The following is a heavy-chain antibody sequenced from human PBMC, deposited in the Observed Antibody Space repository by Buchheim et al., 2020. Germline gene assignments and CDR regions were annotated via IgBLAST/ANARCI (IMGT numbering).Heavy chain of an antibody. V-gene: IGHV1-69*01. CDR1: GGTFSSYA. CDR2: IIPIFGTA. D-gene: IGHD3-10*01. Sequence: QMQLVQSGAEVKKTGSSVKVSCKASGGTFSSYAISWVRQAPGQGLEWMGGIIPIFGTANYAQKFQGRVTITADESTSTAYMELSSLRSEDTAVYYCARDGMVRGVIISTYNWFDPWGQGTL. J-gene: IGHJ5*02. CDR3: ARDGMVRGVIISTYNWFDP.